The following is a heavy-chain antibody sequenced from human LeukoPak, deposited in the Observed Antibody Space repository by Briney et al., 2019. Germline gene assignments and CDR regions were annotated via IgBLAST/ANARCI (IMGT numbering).Heavy chain of an antibody. J-gene: IGHJ4*02. CDR1: GYSFISNW. Sequence: GESLKISCKGSGYSFISNWIGWVRQMPGKGLEWMGIIYPGDSDTRYSPSFQGQVTISADKSISTAYLQWSSLKASDTAMYYCARLLGPMVARGYFDFWGQGTLVTVSS. V-gene: IGHV5-51*01. CDR2: IYPGDSDT. D-gene: IGHD2-15*01. CDR3: ARLLGPMVARGYFDF.